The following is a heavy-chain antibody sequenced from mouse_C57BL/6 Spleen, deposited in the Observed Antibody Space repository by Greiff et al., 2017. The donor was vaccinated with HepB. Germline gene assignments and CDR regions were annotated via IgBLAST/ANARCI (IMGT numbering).Heavy chain of an antibody. V-gene: IGHV1-80*01. J-gene: IGHJ4*01. CDR1: GYAFSSYW. D-gene: IGHD1-1*02. Sequence: QVQLQQSGAELVKPGASVKISCKASGYAFSSYWMNWVKQRPGKGLEWIGQIYPGDGDTNYNGKFKGKATMTADKSSSTAYMQRSSLTSEDSAVYFCARGGRGDYYAMDYWGQGTSVTVSS. CDR2: IYPGDGDT. CDR3: ARGGRGDYYAMDY.